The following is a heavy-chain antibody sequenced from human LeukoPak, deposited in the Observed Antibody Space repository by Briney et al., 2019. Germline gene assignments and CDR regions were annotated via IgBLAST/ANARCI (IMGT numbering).Heavy chain of an antibody. J-gene: IGHJ4*02. Sequence: SVKVSCKASGGTFSSYAISWVRQAPGQGLEWMGRIIPIFGTANYAQKFQGRVTITTDESTSTAYMELSSLRSEDTAVYYCARDSGTIKVKGYFDYWSQGTLVTVSS. D-gene: IGHD5-24*01. CDR3: ARDSGTIKVKGYFDY. V-gene: IGHV1-69*05. CDR2: IIPIFGTA. CDR1: GGTFSSYA.